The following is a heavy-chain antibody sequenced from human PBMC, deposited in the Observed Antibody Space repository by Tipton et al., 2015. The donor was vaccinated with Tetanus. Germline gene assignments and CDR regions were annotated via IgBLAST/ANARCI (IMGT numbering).Heavy chain of an antibody. D-gene: IGHD3-3*02. CDR2: ISHSGSS. Sequence: TLSLTCNVSGGSINTGDYYWSWIRQSPGKGLEWIGEISHSGSSSYSPSLKSRVTMSVDTSNNLFSLKLTSVTAADTAVYYCARVQLSSSFLKYNWLDPWGQGTLVTVAS. V-gene: IGHV4-30-4*01. CDR3: ARVQLSSSFLKYNWLDP. J-gene: IGHJ5*02. CDR1: GGSINTGDYY.